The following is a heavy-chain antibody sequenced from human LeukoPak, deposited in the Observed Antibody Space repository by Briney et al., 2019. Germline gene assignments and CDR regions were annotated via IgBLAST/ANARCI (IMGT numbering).Heavy chain of an antibody. V-gene: IGHV4-38-2*02. CDR3: ARDYGDIPPDWYYDL. Sequence: SETLSLTCTVSGYSISSGYYWGWIRQPPGKGLEWIGSIYHSGSTYYNPSLKSRVTMSVDTSKNRFSLKLRSVTAADTAVYYCARDYGDIPPDWYYDLWGRGTLVTVSS. D-gene: IGHD4-17*01. CDR2: IYHSGST. J-gene: IGHJ2*01. CDR1: GYSISSGYY.